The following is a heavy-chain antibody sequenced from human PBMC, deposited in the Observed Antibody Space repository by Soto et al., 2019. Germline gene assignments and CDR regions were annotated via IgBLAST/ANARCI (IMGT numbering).Heavy chain of an antibody. Sequence: QVQLVQSGAEVKKPGASVKVSCKASGYTFTNYAMYWVRQAPGQRLEWMGWINAAIGNTKYSQKFQGSVTITRDTSANTAYMELSSLRSEDTAVYYCARRNVYGSGSYSFDYWGQGTLVTVSS. CDR2: INAAIGNT. CDR3: ARRNVYGSGSYSFDY. J-gene: IGHJ4*02. V-gene: IGHV1-3*01. D-gene: IGHD3-10*01. CDR1: GYTFTNYA.